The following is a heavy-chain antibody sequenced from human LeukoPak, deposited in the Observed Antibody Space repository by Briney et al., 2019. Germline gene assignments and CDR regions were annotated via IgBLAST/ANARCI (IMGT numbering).Heavy chain of an antibody. CDR2: IRYDGSHK. D-gene: IGHD6-19*01. V-gene: IGHV3-30*02. J-gene: IGHJ4*02. CDR3: AKALGLLVQWHLDY. CDR1: GFTFSSHG. Sequence: PGGSLRLSCAASGFTFSSHGLRWVRQAPGKGLEWVAFIRYDGSHKYYGDSVKGRFTISRDNSKNTLYLQMNSLRAEDTAVYYCAKALGLLVQWHLDYWGQGTLVTVSS.